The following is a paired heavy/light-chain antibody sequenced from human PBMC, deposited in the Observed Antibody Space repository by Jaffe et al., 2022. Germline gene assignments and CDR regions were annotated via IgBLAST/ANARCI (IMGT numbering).Heavy chain of an antibody. D-gene: IGHD3-22*01. J-gene: IGHJ3*02. Sequence: EVQLVESGGGLVKPGGSLRLSCAASGFAFNNVWMIWVRQAPGKGLEWVGRIKSKTDGGTSDYAAPVKDRFTISRDDSKNTFYLQMNSLKTEDTAVYYCTTSLLGDDSHNRRGDDAFDMWGQGTMVTVSS. CDR1: GFAFNNVW. V-gene: IGHV3-15*01. CDR2: IKSKTDGGTS. CDR3: TTSLLGDDSHNRRGDDAFDM.
Light chain of an antibody. CDR1: SSDVGRYNY. J-gene: IGLJ2*01. V-gene: IGLV2-14*01. CDR2: GVS. CDR3: SSYTGSNTLVV. Sequence: QSALTQPASVSGSPGQSITISCTGTSSDVGRYNYVSWYQQHPGKAPKLMIFGVSSRPSGVSNRFSGSKSANTASLTISGLQAEDEADYYCSSYTGSNTLVVFGGGTKLTVL.